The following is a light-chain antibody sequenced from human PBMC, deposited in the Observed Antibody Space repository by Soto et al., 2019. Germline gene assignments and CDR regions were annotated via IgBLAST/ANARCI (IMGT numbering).Light chain of an antibody. CDR2: EVI. Sequence: QSALTQPASVSGSPGQSITISCTGTSSDVGGYNYVSWNQQHPGKAPKVIIYEVINRPSGVSNRFSGSKSGSTASLTISGLQAEDEADYYCISYTSISTLVFGTGTKLTVL. CDR3: ISYTSISTLV. CDR1: SSDVGGYNY. V-gene: IGLV2-14*01. J-gene: IGLJ1*01.